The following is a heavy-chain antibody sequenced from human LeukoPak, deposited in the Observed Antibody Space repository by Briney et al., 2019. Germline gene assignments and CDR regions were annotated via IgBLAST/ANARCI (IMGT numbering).Heavy chain of an antibody. Sequence: SGPTLVKPTQTLTLTCTFSGFSLSTSGVGVGWIRQPPGKALEWLALIYWDDDKRYSPSLKSRLTIIKDTSKNQVVLTMTNMDPVDTATYYCAHRRISYYDILTGYWFDPWGQGTLVTVSS. D-gene: IGHD3-9*01. J-gene: IGHJ5*02. CDR1: GFSLSTSGVG. CDR2: IYWDDDK. CDR3: AHRRISYYDILTGYWFDP. V-gene: IGHV2-5*02.